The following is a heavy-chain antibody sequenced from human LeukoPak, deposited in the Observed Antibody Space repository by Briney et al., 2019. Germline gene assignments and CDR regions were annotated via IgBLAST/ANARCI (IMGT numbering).Heavy chain of an antibody. CDR3: ARGGWDRYFFDL. CDR1: GVSLRGHY. D-gene: IGHD5-24*01. V-gene: IGHV4-59*11. CDR2: ISDTGSI. Sequence: PSETLSLTCTVSGVSLRGHYWSWIRQPPGKGLEWIGYISDTGSISYNPSLQSRVTLSIDTSKIHFSLKLKSLTAADTAVYFCARGGWDRYFFDLWGRGALLTVSS. J-gene: IGHJ2*01.